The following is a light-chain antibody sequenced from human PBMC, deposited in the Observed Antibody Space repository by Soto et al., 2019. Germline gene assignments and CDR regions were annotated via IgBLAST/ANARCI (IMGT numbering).Light chain of an antibody. V-gene: IGKV1-5*01. CDR2: DAS. J-gene: IGKJ2*01. Sequence: DIQMTQSPSSLSASIGDRVTITCRASQTIYTWLAWYQQKPGKPPNLLIYDASSLQSGVPSRFSGSGSGTEFTLTISSLQPDDFATYYCQQYSSNSRTFGQGTKLEIK. CDR1: QTIYTW. CDR3: QQYSSNSRT.